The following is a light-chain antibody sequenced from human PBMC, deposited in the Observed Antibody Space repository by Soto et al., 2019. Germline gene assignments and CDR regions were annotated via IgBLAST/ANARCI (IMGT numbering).Light chain of an antibody. CDR2: AAS. CDR3: RQYYIYSS. Sequence: AIRMTQSPSSFSASTGDRVTITCRASQGISSYLAWYQQKPGKAPKLLIYAASTLQSGVPSRFSGSGSGTDFTLTISCLQFVYFATYYCRQYYIYSSFGQRSQVNI. J-gene: IGKJ1*01. CDR1: QGISSY. V-gene: IGKV1-8*01.